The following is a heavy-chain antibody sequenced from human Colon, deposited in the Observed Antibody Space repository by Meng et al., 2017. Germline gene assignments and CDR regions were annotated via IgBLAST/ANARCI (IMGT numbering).Heavy chain of an antibody. CDR3: ARDLTRSRYSYGWGY. J-gene: IGHJ4*02. V-gene: IGHV3-33*01. CDR2: IWYDGSNK. D-gene: IGHD5-18*01. Sequence: GGSLRLSCAASGLTFSSYGMHWVRQAPGKGLEWVAVIWYDGSNKYYADSVKGRFTISRDNSKNTLYLQMNSLRAEDTAVYYCARDLTRSRYSYGWGYWGQGTLVTVSS. CDR1: GLTFSSYG.